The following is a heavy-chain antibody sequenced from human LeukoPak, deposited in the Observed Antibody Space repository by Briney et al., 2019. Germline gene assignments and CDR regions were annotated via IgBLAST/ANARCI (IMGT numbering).Heavy chain of an antibody. V-gene: IGHV3-23*01. Sequence: GGSLRLSCAASGFTFNSYVMSWVRQAPGKGLEWVSAISGSGGSTYYADSVKGRFIISRDNSKNTLYLQMNSPRVEDTAVYYCAIRGGGDPITEEDYMDVWGKGTTVTVSS. CDR2: ISGSGGST. D-gene: IGHD1-14*01. CDR3: AIRGGGDPITEEDYMDV. CDR1: GFTFNSYV. J-gene: IGHJ6*03.